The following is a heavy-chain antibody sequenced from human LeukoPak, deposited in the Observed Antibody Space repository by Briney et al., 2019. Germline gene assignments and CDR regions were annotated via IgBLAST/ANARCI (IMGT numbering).Heavy chain of an antibody. CDR2: MNPNSGNT. V-gene: IGHV1-8*02. D-gene: IGHD4-17*01. J-gene: IGHJ6*02. Sequence: APVKVSFTASGYTSTGYYMHWVRQATGQGLEWMGWMNPNSGNTGYAQRFQGRVTMTRNTSISTAYMELSSLRSEDTAVYYCARLLTTVTVNYYYYGMDVWGQGTTVTVSS. CDR3: ARLLTTVTVNYYYYGMDV. CDR1: GYTSTGYY.